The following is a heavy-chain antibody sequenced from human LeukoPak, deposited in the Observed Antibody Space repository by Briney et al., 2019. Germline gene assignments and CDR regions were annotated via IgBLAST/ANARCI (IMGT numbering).Heavy chain of an antibody. V-gene: IGHV1-2*04. CDR3: ARDSGYSGYDFAFDI. CDR2: INPNSGGT. J-gene: IGHJ3*02. D-gene: IGHD5-12*01. CDR1: GYTFTSYG. Sequence: ASVKVSCKASGYTFTSYGISWVRQAPGQGLEWMGWINPNSGGTNYAQKFQGWVAMTRDTSISTAYMELSRLRSDDTAVYYCARDSGYSGYDFAFDIWGQGTMVTVSS.